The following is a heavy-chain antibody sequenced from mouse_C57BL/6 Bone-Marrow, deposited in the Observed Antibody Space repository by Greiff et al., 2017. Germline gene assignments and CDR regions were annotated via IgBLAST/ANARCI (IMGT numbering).Heavy chain of an antibody. J-gene: IGHJ2*01. CDR3: ARGFYGSSRYYFDY. CDR2: INPNYGTT. V-gene: IGHV1-39*01. CDR1: GYSFTDYN. Sequence: QVVESGPELVKPGASVKISCKASGYSFTDYNMNWVKQSNGKSLEWIGVINPNYGTTSYNQKFKGKATLTVDQSSSTAYMQLNSLTSEDSAVYYCARGFYGSSRYYFDYWGQGTTLTVSS. D-gene: IGHD1-1*01.